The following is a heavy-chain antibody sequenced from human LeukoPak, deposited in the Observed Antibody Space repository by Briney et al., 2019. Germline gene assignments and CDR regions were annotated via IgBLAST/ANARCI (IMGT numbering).Heavy chain of an antibody. CDR1: GFTFSSYA. V-gene: IGHV3-53*04. CDR2: IYSGGST. D-gene: IGHD2-2*01. Sequence: GGSLRLSCAASGFTFSSYAMSWVRQAPGKGLEWVSVIYSGGSTYYADSVKGRFTISRHNSKNTLYLQMNSLRAEDTAVYYCASLPIVVVPAAKLDNYYYGMDVWGQGTTVTVSS. J-gene: IGHJ6*02. CDR3: ASLPIVVVPAAKLDNYYYGMDV.